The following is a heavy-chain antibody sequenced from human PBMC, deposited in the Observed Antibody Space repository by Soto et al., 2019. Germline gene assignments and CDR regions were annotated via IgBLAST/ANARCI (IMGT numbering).Heavy chain of an antibody. CDR1: GFTFSGSA. CDR3: TRPFLEWLPMDV. J-gene: IGHJ6*03. Sequence: GGSLRLSCAASGFTFSGSAMHWVRQASGKGLEWVGRIRSKANSYATAYAASVKGRFTISRDDSKNTAYLQMNSLKTEDTAVYYCTRPFLEWLPMDVWGKGTTVTVSS. V-gene: IGHV3-73*01. CDR2: IRSKANSYAT. D-gene: IGHD3-3*02.